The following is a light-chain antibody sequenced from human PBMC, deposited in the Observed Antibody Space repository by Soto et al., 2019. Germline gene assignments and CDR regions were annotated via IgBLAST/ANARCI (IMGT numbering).Light chain of an antibody. CDR3: REGTRWPPWT. Sequence: DVVMTQSPLSLPVTLGQPASISCRSSQSLLHSDGNTYLNWFQQRPGQSPRRLIYRVSNRDPGVPDRFSGSGSGTVFTLKISRVEAEDVGVYYGREGTRWPPWTFGQGTKVEIK. CDR2: RVS. V-gene: IGKV2-30*02. J-gene: IGKJ1*01. CDR1: QSLLHSDGNTY.